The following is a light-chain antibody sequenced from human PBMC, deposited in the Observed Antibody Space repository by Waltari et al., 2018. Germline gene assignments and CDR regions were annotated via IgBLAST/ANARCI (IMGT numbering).Light chain of an antibody. J-gene: IGLJ1*01. CDR1: ASNIGRNT. CDR2: SNH. CDR3: AAWDDSLSGDV. Sequence: QSVLTQPPSASGTPGQRVTISCSGSASNIGRNTVNWYQHLPGTAPKLLIYSNHRRHSGVPDRFSGSKSDTSASLVISGLKSEDEAEYYCAAWDDSLSGDVFGTGTKVTVL. V-gene: IGLV1-44*01.